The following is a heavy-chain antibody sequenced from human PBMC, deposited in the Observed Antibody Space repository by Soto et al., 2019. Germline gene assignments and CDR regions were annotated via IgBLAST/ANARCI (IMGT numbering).Heavy chain of an antibody. CDR2: IYYSGST. D-gene: IGHD3-10*01. J-gene: IGHJ5*02. V-gene: IGHV4-39*01. CDR1: GGSISSSSYY. CDR3: SGSGSVPRNWFDP. Sequence: QLQLQESGPGLVKPSETLSLTCTVSGGSISSSSYYWGWIRQPPGKGLEWIGSIYYSGSTYYNPSLKIRVTISVYTSKNPFSLKLSSVTAADTAVYYCSGSGSVPRNWFDPWGQGTLVTVSS.